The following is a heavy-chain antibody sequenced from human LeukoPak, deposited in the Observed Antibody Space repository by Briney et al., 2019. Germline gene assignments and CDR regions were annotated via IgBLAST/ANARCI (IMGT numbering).Heavy chain of an antibody. CDR3: ARGGAARPDY. Sequence: GGSLRLSCAASGFTFNDYGMNWVRQAPGEGLEWVSYISSSSSSKQYADSVKGRFTISRDNAKNSLYLQMNSLRAEDSAVYYCARGGAARPDYWGHGTQVTVSS. CDR2: ISSSSSSK. CDR1: GFTFNDYG. J-gene: IGHJ4*01. V-gene: IGHV3-48*01. D-gene: IGHD6-6*01.